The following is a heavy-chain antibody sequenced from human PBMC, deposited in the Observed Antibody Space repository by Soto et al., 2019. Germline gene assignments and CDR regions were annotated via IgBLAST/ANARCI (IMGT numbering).Heavy chain of an antibody. D-gene: IGHD3-10*01. CDR1: GFTFSSYG. J-gene: IGHJ4*02. V-gene: IGHV3-30*18. Sequence: QVQLVESGGGVVQPGRSLRLSCAASGFTFSSYGMHWVRQAPGKGLEWVAVISYDGSNKYYADSVKGRFTISRDNSKNSLYLQMNCLRAKDTAVYYCAKKRGALRLYYGSGSRIDYWGQGTLVTVSS. CDR2: ISYDGSNK. CDR3: AKKRGALRLYYGSGSRIDY.